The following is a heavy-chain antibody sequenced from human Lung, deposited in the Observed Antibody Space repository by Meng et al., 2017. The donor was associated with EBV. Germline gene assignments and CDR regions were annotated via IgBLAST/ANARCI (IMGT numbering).Heavy chain of an antibody. CDR3: ARPQLTWFDP. J-gene: IGHJ5*02. CDR2: ISYDGSNK. V-gene: IGHV3-30-3*01. D-gene: IGHD1-1*01. Sequence: VRLVESGGAVVQPGRSLRFSWASFAFPFNSYAMHWVRQAPGKGLEWVAVISYDGSNKYYADSVKGRFTISRDNSKNTLYLQMNSLRAEDTAVYYCARPQLTWFDPWGQGTLVTVSS. CDR1: AFPFNSYA.